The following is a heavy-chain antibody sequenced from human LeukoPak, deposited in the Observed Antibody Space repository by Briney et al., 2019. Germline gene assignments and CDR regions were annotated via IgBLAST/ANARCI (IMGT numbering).Heavy chain of an antibody. CDR3: ARGADGVSSNSRGWFDP. Sequence: HPGGPLRLSCAASGFTFSHYWMHWVRQVPGKGLVWVSHINNDGSSTTYADSVKGRFTISRDNARNSLYLQMNTLRAEDTAVYSCARGADGVSSNSRGWFDPWGQGTLVTVSS. J-gene: IGHJ5*02. CDR2: INNDGSST. D-gene: IGHD2-15*01. V-gene: IGHV3-74*01. CDR1: GFTFSHYW.